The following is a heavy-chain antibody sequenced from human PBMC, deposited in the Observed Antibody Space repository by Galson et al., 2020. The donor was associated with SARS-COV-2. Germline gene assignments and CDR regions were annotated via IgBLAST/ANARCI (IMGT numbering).Heavy chain of an antibody. CDR2: INPNSGGK. V-gene: IGHV1-2*02. D-gene: IGHD2-2*01. CDR1: GYTFTGYY. J-gene: IGHJ6*02. CDR3: ARGIVVVPAAIADYYYYYGMDV. Sequence: ASVKVSCKASGYTFTGYYMHWVRQAPGQGLERMGWINPNSGGKNYEQKFQGRVTITRATSISTAYMELSRLRSDDTAVYYCARGIVVVPAAIADYYYYYGMDVWGQGTTVTVSS.